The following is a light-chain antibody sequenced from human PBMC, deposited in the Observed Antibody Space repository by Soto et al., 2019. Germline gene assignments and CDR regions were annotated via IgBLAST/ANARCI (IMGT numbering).Light chain of an antibody. J-gene: IGKJ1*01. V-gene: IGKV1-6*01. CDR2: AAS. Sequence: IQMTQSPSSLSASVGDRVTITCRASQGIRNDLGWYQQKPGKAPTRLIYAASTLQSGVPPRFSGSGSGTDFTLAISSLQPEDSATYYCLQDINYPWTFGQGTKVDIK. CDR1: QGIRND. CDR3: LQDINYPWT.